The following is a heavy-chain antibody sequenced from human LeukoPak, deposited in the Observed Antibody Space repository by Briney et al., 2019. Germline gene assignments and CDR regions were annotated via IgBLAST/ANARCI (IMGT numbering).Heavy chain of an antibody. CDR1: GFTFSSYG. V-gene: IGHV3-30*18. Sequence: PGRSPRLSCAASGFTFSSYGMHWVRQAPGKGLEWVAAISYDGSNKYYADSVKGRFTISRDNSKNTLYLQMNSLRAEDTAVYYCAKEGITMVRGVPYYYGMDVWGQGTTVTVSS. D-gene: IGHD3-10*01. J-gene: IGHJ6*02. CDR3: AKEGITMVRGVPYYYGMDV. CDR2: ISYDGSNK.